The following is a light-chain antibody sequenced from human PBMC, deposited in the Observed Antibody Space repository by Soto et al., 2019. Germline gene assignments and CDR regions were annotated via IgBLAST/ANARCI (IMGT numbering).Light chain of an antibody. CDR2: DVS. V-gene: IGLV2-14*01. J-gene: IGLJ1*01. CDR1: SSDVGGYDY. Sequence: QSVLTQPDSVSGAPGQSITISCTGSSSDVGGYDYVSWFQQHPNEAPKLILYDVSNRPSGISFRFSGSKSGDTASLTISGLQPEDEADYYCRSYTSSATYVFGTGTKLTVL. CDR3: RSYTSSATYV.